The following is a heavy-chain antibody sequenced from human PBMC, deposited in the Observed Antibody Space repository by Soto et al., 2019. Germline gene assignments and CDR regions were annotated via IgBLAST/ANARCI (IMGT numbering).Heavy chain of an antibody. J-gene: IGHJ4*02. CDR3: AKDQTQQQLVLLGDY. Sequence: GGSLRLSCAASGFTFNSYGMHWARQDPGKGLEWVAVISYDGTNKYYTDSVKGRFTISRDNSKNTLYLQMNSLRPEDTAVYYCAKDQTQQQLVLLGDYWGQGTLVTVSS. D-gene: IGHD6-13*01. CDR2: ISYDGTNK. V-gene: IGHV3-30*18. CDR1: GFTFNSYG.